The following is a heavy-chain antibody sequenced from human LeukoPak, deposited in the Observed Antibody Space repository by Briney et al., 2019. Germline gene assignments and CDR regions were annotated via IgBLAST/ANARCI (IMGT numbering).Heavy chain of an antibody. CDR1: GYTFSNYG. CDR3: ARCGSGSHPADPYYYYYMDV. Sequence: GASVKVSCKASGYTFSNYGISWVRQAPGQGLEWMGWISAYNGNTNYAQKFQGRVTMTTDTSTSTAYMELRSLRSDDTAVFYCARCGSGSHPADPYYYYYMDVWGKGTTVTISS. J-gene: IGHJ6*03. CDR2: ISAYNGNT. D-gene: IGHD3-10*01. V-gene: IGHV1-18*01.